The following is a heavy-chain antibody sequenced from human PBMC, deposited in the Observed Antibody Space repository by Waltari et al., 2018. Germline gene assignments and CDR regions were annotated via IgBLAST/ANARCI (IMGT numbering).Heavy chain of an antibody. D-gene: IGHD6-19*01. V-gene: IGHV3-23*04. CDR3: AKNGAGAVTDY. J-gene: IGHJ4*02. CDR1: GFTFSSFS. Sequence: EILLVESGGGLVQPGGSLRLSCTASGFTFSSFSMRWVRRAPGKGLGWVSSMGDNTEDTNYADSVRGRFAISRDNSKNTLFLQMNSLRGEDTAIYYCAKNGAGAVTDYWGQGTPVTVSS. CDR2: MGDNTEDT.